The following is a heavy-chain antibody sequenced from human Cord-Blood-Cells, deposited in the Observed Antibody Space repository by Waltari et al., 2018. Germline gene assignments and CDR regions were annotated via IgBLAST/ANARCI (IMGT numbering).Heavy chain of an antibody. D-gene: IGHD4-4*01. CDR2: ISDDGSNK. Sequence: QVQLVESGGGVVQPGRSLRLSCAASGFTFSSYGMHWVRQAPGKGLEWVAVISDDGSNKYYADSVKGRFTISRDNSKNTRYLQMNSLRAEDTAVYYCAKSLRLQYYFDYWGQGTLVTVSS. CDR3: AKSLRLQYYFDY. V-gene: IGHV3-30*18. CDR1: GFTFSSYG. J-gene: IGHJ4*02.